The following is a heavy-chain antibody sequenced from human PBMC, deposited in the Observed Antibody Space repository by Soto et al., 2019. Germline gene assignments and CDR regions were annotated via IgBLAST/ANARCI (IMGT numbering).Heavy chain of an antibody. D-gene: IGHD3-22*01. J-gene: IGHJ4*02. CDR3: VRKTEGYYPFDS. CDR1: GYSISSSNW. CDR2: IYYSGRT. V-gene: IGHV4-28*01. Sequence: QAQLQESGPGLVKPSDTLSLTCAVSGYSISSSNWWGWIRQPPGKGLEWIGYIYYSGRTHYNPSLESRVTMSLDMSKNQFSLSLNSVTAVDTAVYYCVRKTEGYYPFDSWGQGTLVTVSS.